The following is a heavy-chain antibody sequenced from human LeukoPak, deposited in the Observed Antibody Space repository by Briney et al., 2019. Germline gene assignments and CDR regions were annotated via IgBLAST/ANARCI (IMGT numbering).Heavy chain of an antibody. CDR3: ARHKGCGPYYGSGSYYKAWCGNWFDP. J-gene: IGHJ5*02. CDR1: GGSISSYY. CDR2: IYTSGST. D-gene: IGHD3-10*01. V-gene: IGHV4-4*07. Sequence: SETLSLTCTVSGGSISSYYWSWIRQPAGKGLEWIGRIYTSGSTNYNPSLKSRVTMSVDTSKNQFSLKLSSVTAADTAVYYCARHKGCGPYYGSGSYYKAWCGNWFDPWGQGTLVTVSS.